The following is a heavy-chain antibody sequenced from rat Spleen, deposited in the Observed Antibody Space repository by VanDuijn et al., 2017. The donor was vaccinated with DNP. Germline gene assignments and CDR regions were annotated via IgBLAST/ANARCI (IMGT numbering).Heavy chain of an antibody. V-gene: IGHV5-25*01. CDR3: LRGLGDY. CDR1: GFTFSDYN. Sequence: EVQLVESGGGLVQPGRSLKLSCAASGFTFSDYNMAWVRQAPKKGLEWVATISTCGDTTYYRDSVKGRFTISRDNAKSTLYLQMDSLRSEDTATYYCLRGLGDYWGQGVMVTVSS. J-gene: IGHJ2*01. CDR2: ISTCGDTT. D-gene: IGHD5-1*01.